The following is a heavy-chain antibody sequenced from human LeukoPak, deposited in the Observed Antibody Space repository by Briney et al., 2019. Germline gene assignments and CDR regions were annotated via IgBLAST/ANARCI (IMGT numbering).Heavy chain of an antibody. CDR3: ATGRDADSARGYYDMDV. D-gene: IGHD5-24*01. CDR1: GGSITAYY. Sequence: KPSETLSLTCTVSGGSITAYYWTWIRQPAGKGLEWIWRIYSGGSTNYNPPLKSRVTMSVDTSKNQFSLKLSSVTAADTAVYYCATGRDADSARGYYDMDVWGQGTTVTVSS. CDR2: IYSGGST. J-gene: IGHJ6*02. V-gene: IGHV4-4*07.